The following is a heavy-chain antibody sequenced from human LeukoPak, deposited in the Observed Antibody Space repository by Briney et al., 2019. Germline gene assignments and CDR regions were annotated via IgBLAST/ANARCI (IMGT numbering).Heavy chain of an antibody. CDR2: INPSGGST. CDR3: SRGPSITMVRGGQWYYYMDV. Sequence: GASVKVSCKASGYTFTSYYMHWVRQAPGQGLEWMGIINPSGGSTSYAQKFQGRVTMTRDTSTSTVHMELSSLRSEDTAVYYCSRGPSITMVRGGQWYYYMDVWGKGTTVTIPS. J-gene: IGHJ6*03. V-gene: IGHV1-46*01. D-gene: IGHD3-10*01. CDR1: GYTFTSYY.